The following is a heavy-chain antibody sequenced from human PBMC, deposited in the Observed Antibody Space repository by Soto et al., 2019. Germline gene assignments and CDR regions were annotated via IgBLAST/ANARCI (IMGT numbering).Heavy chain of an antibody. J-gene: IGHJ4*02. D-gene: IGHD4-4*01. CDR3: ARELQGLYYFDY. Sequence: QVQVVQSGAEVKKPGASVTVSCKASEYTFTSYVIHWVRQAPGQSLEWMGWINAGNGNTKYSQKIQGRVTITRDTSASTAYMELSSLRSEDTAVYYCARELQGLYYFDYWGQGTLVTVSS. V-gene: IGHV1-3*01. CDR2: INAGNGNT. CDR1: EYTFTSYV.